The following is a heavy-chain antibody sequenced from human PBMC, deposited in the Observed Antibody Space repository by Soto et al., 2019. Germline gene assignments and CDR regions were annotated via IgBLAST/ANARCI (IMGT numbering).Heavy chain of an antibody. CDR2: ISYDGSNR. V-gene: IGHV3-30*03. J-gene: IGHJ3*02. CDR3: ATDSAGAFDI. Sequence: GGSLRLSCAASGFTFSNYGIHWVRQAPGKGLEWVAVISYDGSNRYFADSVKGRFTISRDNAKNSLYLQMNSLRAEDTAVYYCATDSAGAFDIWGQGTMVTVSS. CDR1: GFTFSNYG.